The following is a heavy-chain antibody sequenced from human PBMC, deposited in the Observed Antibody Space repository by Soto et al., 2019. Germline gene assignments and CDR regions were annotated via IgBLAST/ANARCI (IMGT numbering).Heavy chain of an antibody. D-gene: IGHD5-12*01. Sequence: GVSVKISCKSCGGTVRSYAITWVRQAPGQGLEWMGGIIPIFGTANYAQKFQGRVTITADESTSTAYMELSSLRSEETAVYYWARVVATINYYYGMDVWGRGTAVTVSS. CDR3: ARVVATINYYYGMDV. CDR2: IIPIFGTA. J-gene: IGHJ6*02. CDR1: GGTVRSYA. V-gene: IGHV1-69*13.